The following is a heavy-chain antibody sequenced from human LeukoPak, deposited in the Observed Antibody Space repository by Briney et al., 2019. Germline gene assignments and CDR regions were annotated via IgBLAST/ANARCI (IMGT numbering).Heavy chain of an antibody. D-gene: IGHD4-17*01. Sequence: PGRSLRLSCAASGFTFDDYAMHWVRQAPGKGLEWVSGISWNSGSIGYADSVKGRFTISRDNSKNTLYLQMNSLRAEDTAVYYCAKSHHGDYLTRLVYWGQGALVTVSS. V-gene: IGHV3-9*01. CDR2: ISWNSGSI. CDR1: GFTFDDYA. CDR3: AKSHHGDYLTRLVY. J-gene: IGHJ4*02.